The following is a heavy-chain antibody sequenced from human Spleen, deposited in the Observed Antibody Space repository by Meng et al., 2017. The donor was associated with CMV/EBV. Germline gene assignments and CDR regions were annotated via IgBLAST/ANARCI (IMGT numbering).Heavy chain of an antibody. D-gene: IGHD2-2*01. V-gene: IGHV4-31*03. CDR1: GGSISSGGYY. Sequence: SETLSLTCTVSGGSISSGGYYWSWIRQHPGKGLEWIGYIYYSGSTYYNPSLKSRVTISVDTSKNQFSLKLSSVIAADTAVYYCARDRAPSSPTDYRYGMDVWGQGTTVTVSS. J-gene: IGHJ6*02. CDR3: ARDRAPSSPTDYRYGMDV. CDR2: IYYSGST.